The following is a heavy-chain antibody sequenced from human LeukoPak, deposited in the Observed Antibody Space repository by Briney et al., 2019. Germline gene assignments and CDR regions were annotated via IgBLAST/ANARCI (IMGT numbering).Heavy chain of an antibody. Sequence: GASVKVSCKASGYSFTSYYIHWVRQAPGQGLERMGMINPNYGGTAYAQMFKGGVTLTRDASTSTVYMELSSLKSEDTAVYFCARDQGRTADYVWGTYFDYWGQGALVTVSS. CDR1: GYSFTSYY. D-gene: IGHD3-16*01. J-gene: IGHJ4*02. CDR3: ARDQGRTADYVWGTYFDY. V-gene: IGHV1-46*01. CDR2: INPNYGGT.